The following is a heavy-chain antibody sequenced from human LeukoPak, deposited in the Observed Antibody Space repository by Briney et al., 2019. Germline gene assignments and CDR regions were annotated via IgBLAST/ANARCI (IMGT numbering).Heavy chain of an antibody. CDR3: AKDLPIAVAGSPDAFDI. CDR1: GFTFSSYA. V-gene: IGHV3-23*01. D-gene: IGHD6-19*01. J-gene: IGHJ3*02. Sequence: GGSLRLSCAASGFTFSSYAMSWVRQAPGKGLEWASAISGSGGSTYYADSVKGRFTISRDNSKNTLYLQMNSLRAEDTAVYYCAKDLPIAVAGSPDAFDIWGQGTMVTVSS. CDR2: ISGSGGST.